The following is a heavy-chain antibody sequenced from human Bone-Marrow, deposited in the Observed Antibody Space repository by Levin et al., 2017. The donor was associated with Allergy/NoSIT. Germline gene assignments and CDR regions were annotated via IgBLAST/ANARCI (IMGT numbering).Heavy chain of an antibody. J-gene: IGHJ4*02. Sequence: LRLSCTVSGGSISSGDYYWSWIRQPPGKGLEWIGYIYYSGSTYYNPSLKSRVTISVDTSKNQFSLKLSSVTAADTAVYYCARGVWPVTMVRGVRYFDYWGQGTLVTVSS. V-gene: IGHV4-30-4*01. D-gene: IGHD3-10*01. CDR2: IYYSGST. CDR1: GGSISSGDYY. CDR3: ARGVWPVTMVRGVRYFDY.